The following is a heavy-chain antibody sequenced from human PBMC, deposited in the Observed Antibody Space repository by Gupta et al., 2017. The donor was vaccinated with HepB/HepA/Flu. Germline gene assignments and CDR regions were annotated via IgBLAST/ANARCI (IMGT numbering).Heavy chain of an antibody. CDR2: ISGSGGST. CDR1: GFPFSSYA. V-gene: IGHV3-23*01. D-gene: IGHD3-22*01. J-gene: IGHJ4*02. Sequence: EVQLLESGGGLVQPGGSLRLSCAASGFPFSSYAMSWVRQAPGKGLEWVSAISGSGGSTYYADSVKGRFTISRDNSKNTLYLQMNSLRAEDTAVYYCAKDRSVDYYDSSGYSYWGQGTLVTLSS. CDR3: AKDRSVDYYDSSGYSY.